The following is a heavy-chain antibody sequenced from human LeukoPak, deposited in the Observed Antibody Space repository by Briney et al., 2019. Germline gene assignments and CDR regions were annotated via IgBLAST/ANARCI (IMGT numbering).Heavy chain of an antibody. CDR1: GFTFISHG. Sequence: GGSLRLSCAASGFTFISHGLQGVRQAPGKGLEGVAFIRYDGGNKYYADSVKGRFTISRDNSKETLFLQMNSLTPEDKAVYYCAKDQRRFLEWSPSDYWGQGTLVTVSS. CDR3: AKDQRRFLEWSPSDY. V-gene: IGHV3-30*02. D-gene: IGHD3-3*01. CDR2: IRYDGGNK. J-gene: IGHJ4*02.